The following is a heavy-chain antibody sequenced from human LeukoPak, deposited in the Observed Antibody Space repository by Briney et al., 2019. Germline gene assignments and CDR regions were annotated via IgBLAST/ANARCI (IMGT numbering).Heavy chain of an antibody. J-gene: IGHJ6*02. D-gene: IGHD5-18*01. CDR1: GYTFTSYG. CDR2: ISAYNGNT. Sequence: ASVKVSCKASGYTFTSYGISWVRQAPGQGLEWMGWISAYNGNTNYAQKLQGRVTMTTDTSTSTAYMELSSLRSEDTAVYYCATTAMVTYYYGMDVWGQGTTVTVSS. V-gene: IGHV1-18*01. CDR3: ATTAMVTYYYGMDV.